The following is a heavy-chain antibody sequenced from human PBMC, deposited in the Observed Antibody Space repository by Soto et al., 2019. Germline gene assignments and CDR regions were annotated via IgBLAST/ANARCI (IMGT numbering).Heavy chain of an antibody. CDR3: ARRGSSRQIYHYMDV. Sequence: SETLSLTCTVSGDSVSSSYYYWGWIRQPPGKGLEWIGSIFYSGSTYYNPSLKSRVTISVDTSKNQFSLKLSSVTAADTAVYYCARRGSSRQIYHYMDVWGKGTTVTVSS. J-gene: IGHJ6*03. CDR2: IFYSGST. CDR1: GDSVSSSYYY. D-gene: IGHD6-13*01. V-gene: IGHV4-39*01.